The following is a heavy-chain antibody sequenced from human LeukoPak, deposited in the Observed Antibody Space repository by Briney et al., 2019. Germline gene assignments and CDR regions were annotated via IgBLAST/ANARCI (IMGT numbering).Heavy chain of an antibody. CDR1: GGTFSNYA. V-gene: IGHV1-69*13. J-gene: IGHJ4*02. Sequence: GASVKVSCKASGGTFSNYAISWVRQAPGQGLEWMGGIIPIFGTTNCAQKFQGRVTITADESTSTAYMELRSLRSDDTAVYYCARQLAYYDFWSVYYWGQGTLVTVSS. CDR3: ARQLAYYDFWSVYY. D-gene: IGHD3-3*01. CDR2: IIPIFGTT.